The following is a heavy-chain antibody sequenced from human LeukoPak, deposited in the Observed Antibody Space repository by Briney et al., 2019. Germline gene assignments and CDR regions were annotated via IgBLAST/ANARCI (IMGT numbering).Heavy chain of an antibody. CDR3: ARGYYGEPFDP. Sequence: SETLSLTCTVSGGSISSYYWSWIRQPPGKGLERIGYIYYSGSTNYNPSLKSRVTISVDTSKNQFSLKLSSVTAADTAVYYCARGYYGEPFDPWGQGTLVTVSS. J-gene: IGHJ5*02. CDR1: GGSISSYY. D-gene: IGHD4-17*01. V-gene: IGHV4-59*12. CDR2: IYYSGST.